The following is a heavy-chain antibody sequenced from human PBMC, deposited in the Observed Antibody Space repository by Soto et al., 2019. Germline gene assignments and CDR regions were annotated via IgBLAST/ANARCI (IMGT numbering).Heavy chain of an antibody. J-gene: IGHJ3*02. V-gene: IGHV3-23*01. D-gene: IGHD4-17*01. CDR3: AKGRGGYGDLDLDAFDI. CDR1: GFTFSSYA. CDR2: ISGSGGST. Sequence: EVQLLESGGGLVQPGGSLRLSCAASGFTFSSYAMSWVRQAPGKGLEWVSAISGSGGSTYYADSVKGRFTMSRDNSKNTLYLQMDSLGSEDTAVYCCAKGRGGYGDLDLDAFDILGQGRLVIVTS.